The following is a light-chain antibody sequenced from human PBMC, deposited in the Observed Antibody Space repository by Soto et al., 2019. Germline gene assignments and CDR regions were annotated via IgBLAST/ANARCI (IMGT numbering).Light chain of an antibody. V-gene: IGLV2-14*01. J-gene: IGLJ2*01. CDR1: SSDVGGYNY. CDR3: SSYTSSIS. CDR2: DVN. Sequence: QSALTQPASVSGSPGKSITISCTGTSSDVGGYNYISWYQQHPGKAPKLMIYDVNTRPSGVSNRFPGSKSGNTASLTISGLQAEDEADYYCSSYTSSISFGGGTKLTVL.